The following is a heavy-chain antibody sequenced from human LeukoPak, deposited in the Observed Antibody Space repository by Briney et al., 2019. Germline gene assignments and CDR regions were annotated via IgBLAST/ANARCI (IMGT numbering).Heavy chain of an antibody. D-gene: IGHD3-9*01. CDR2: IYYSMTT. J-gene: IGHJ4*02. V-gene: IGHV4-39*01. Sequence: SETLSLTCTVSGDSISSGSYYWGWIRQPPGKGLEWIGTIYYSMTTYYNSSLKSRVTISVDTSKNQFSLKLRSVTAADTAVYYCARHHIIRDIVTGDYFDYWGQGTLVTVSS. CDR1: GDSISSGSYY. CDR3: ARHHIIRDIVTGDYFDY.